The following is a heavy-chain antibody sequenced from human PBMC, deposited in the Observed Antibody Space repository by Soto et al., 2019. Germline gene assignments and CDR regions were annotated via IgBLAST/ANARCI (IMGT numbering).Heavy chain of an antibody. D-gene: IGHD6-19*01. CDR2: IYYSGST. Sequence: PSETLSLTCTVSGGSISSYYCSWIRQPPGKGLERIGYIYYSGSTNHNPSLKSRVTIAVDKSKSRFALKLSFVTAADTAVYYCARGSVWYDWVDPWVHGTVGTV. J-gene: IGHJ5*02. CDR3: ARGSVWYDWVDP. CDR1: GGSISSYY. V-gene: IGHV4-59*01.